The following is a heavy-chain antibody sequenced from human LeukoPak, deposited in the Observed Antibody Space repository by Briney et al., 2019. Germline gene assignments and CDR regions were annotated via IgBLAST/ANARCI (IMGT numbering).Heavy chain of an antibody. CDR3: ARHLPYGDSYYGMDV. V-gene: IGHV5-51*01. CDR1: GYSFTSYW. CDR2: VYPGDSDT. Sequence: GESLQISCKGSGYSFTSYWIGWVRQMPGKGLEWMGIVYPGDSDTRYSPSFQGQVTISADKSISTAYLQWSSLKASDTAMYYCARHLPYGDSYYGMDVWGQGTTVTVSS. J-gene: IGHJ6*02. D-gene: IGHD4-17*01.